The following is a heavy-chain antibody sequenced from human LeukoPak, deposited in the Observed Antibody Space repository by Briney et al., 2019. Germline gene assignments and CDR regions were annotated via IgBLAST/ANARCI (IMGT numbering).Heavy chain of an antibody. CDR2: INPNNGVT. CDR3: ARDRVAVAAYYYFYMDV. D-gene: IGHD6-19*01. Sequence: ASVKVSCKASGGTFSSYAISWVRQAPGHGLEWMGWINPNNGVTNYAQKFQGRVTMTRDTSISTAYMELNRLRSDDTAVYYCARDRVAVAAYYYFYMDVWGKGTTVTVS. CDR1: GGTFSSYA. J-gene: IGHJ6*03. V-gene: IGHV1-2*02.